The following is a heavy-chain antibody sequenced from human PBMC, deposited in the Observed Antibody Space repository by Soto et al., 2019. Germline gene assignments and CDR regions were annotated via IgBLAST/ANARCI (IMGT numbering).Heavy chain of an antibody. V-gene: IGHV3-11*04. D-gene: IGHD6-13*01. CDR2: ISSSSSTI. CDR1: GFTFSDYY. Sequence: GGSLRLSCAASGFTFSDYYMSWIRQAPGKGLEWVSYISSSSSTIYYADSVKGRFTISRDNAKNSLYLQMNSLRDEDTAVYYCARDSTTGIAAAAYNWFDPWGQGTLVTVSS. J-gene: IGHJ5*02. CDR3: ARDSTTGIAAAAYNWFDP.